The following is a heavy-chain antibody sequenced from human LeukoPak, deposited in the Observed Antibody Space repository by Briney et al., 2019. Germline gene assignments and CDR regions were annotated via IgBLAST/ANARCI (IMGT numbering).Heavy chain of an antibody. CDR1: GYSFTSYW. V-gene: IGHV5-51*01. J-gene: IGHJ3*02. CDR3: ARRDGLYDSSGYYPHDAFDI. D-gene: IGHD3-22*01. CDR2: IYPGDSDT. Sequence: GESLKISCKGSGYSFTSYWIGWVRQMPGKGLEWMGIIYPGDSDTRYSPSFQGQVTISADKSISTAYLQWSSLKASDTAMYYCARRDGLYDSSGYYPHDAFDIWGQGTMVTVSS.